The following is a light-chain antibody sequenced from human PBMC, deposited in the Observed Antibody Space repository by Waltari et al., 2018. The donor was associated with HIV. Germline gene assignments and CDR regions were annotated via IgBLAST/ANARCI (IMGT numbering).Light chain of an antibody. V-gene: IGLV1-44*01. CDR2: STN. CDR3: ATWDDTLNGVI. Sequence: QSVLTQSPSASGTPGQRVTISCSGGSSNIGSNSVHWYQQLPGTAPRLLLYSTNQRPSRVPDRFSGSKSGTSASLASSGLQSEDEADYYCATWDDTLNGVIFGGGTKLTVL. CDR1: SSNIGSNS. J-gene: IGLJ2*01.